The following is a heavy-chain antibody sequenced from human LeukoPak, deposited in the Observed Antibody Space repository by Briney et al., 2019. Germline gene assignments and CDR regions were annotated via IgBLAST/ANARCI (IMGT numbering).Heavy chain of an antibody. CDR3: ARLRSGYYTGFDY. CDR1: GYSFTSYW. J-gene: IGHJ4*02. Sequence: HGESLKISXKGSGYSFTSYWIGCVRQMPGKGLEWTGIIYPGDSDTRYSPSFQGQVTISADKSISTAYLQWSSLKASDTAMYYCARLRSGYYTGFDYWGQGTLVTVSS. D-gene: IGHD3-3*01. V-gene: IGHV5-51*01. CDR2: IYPGDSDT.